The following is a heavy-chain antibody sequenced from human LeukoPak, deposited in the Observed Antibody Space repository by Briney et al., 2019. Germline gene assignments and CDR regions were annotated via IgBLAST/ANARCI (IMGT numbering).Heavy chain of an antibody. J-gene: IGHJ6*03. CDR3: ARAVGGYGGIPYYYYMDV. CDR2: IYYSGNT. V-gene: IGHV4-39*07. CDR1: GGSISSSSYY. Sequence: PSETLSLTCAVSGGSISSSSYYWGWIRQPPGKGLEWIGSIYYSGNTYYNPSLKSRVTILVDTSKNQFSLKLSSVTAADTAVYYCARAVGGYGGIPYYYYMDVWGKGTTVTVSS. D-gene: IGHD1-26*01.